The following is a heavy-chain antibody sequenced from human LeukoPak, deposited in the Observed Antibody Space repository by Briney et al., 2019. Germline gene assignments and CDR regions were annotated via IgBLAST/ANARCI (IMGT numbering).Heavy chain of an antibody. J-gene: IGHJ4*02. CDR1: GFTFSSYG. V-gene: IGHV3-23*01. Sequence: GGSLRLSCAASGFTFSSYGMSWVRHAPGKGLEWVSAISGSGGSTYYADSVKGRFTISRDNSKNTLYLQMNSLRAEDTAVYYCAKTRITMVRGVIREYYFDYWGQGTLVTVSS. D-gene: IGHD3-10*01. CDR3: AKTRITMVRGVIREYYFDY. CDR2: ISGSGGST.